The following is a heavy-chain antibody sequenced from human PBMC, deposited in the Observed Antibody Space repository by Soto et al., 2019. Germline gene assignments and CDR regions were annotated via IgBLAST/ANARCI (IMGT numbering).Heavy chain of an antibody. J-gene: IGHJ4*02. CDR2: ISGSGGST. Sequence: GGSLRLSCAASGFTFSSYAMSWVRQAPGKGLEWVSAISGSGGSTYYADSVKGRFTISRDNSKNTLYLQMNSLRAEDTAVYYCAKDPIVVVPAAKAPHYWGQGTLVTVSS. D-gene: IGHD2-2*01. CDR1: GFTFSSYA. V-gene: IGHV3-23*01. CDR3: AKDPIVVVPAAKAPHY.